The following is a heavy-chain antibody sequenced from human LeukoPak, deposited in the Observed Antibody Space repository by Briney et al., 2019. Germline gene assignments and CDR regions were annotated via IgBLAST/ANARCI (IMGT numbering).Heavy chain of an antibody. D-gene: IGHD6-19*01. Sequence: ASVKVSCKVSGYTLKEISIHWVRQAPGKGLEWMGGIHPEDAETIYAQNFQGRVTMTADTSTDTAYMELGSLRSEDTAVYYCATDALTHSSGWYGWFDPWGQGTLVTVSS. J-gene: IGHJ5*02. CDR2: IHPEDAET. V-gene: IGHV1-24*01. CDR1: GYTLKEIS. CDR3: ATDALTHSSGWYGWFDP.